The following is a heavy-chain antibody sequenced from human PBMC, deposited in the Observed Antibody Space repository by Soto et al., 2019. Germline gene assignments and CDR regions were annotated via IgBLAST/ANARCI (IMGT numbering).Heavy chain of an antibody. J-gene: IGHJ6*02. D-gene: IGHD2-2*01. V-gene: IGHV3-30*18. CDR1: GFTFRRYG. Sequence: GGSLRLSCAASGFTFRRYGMHWVRQAPGKGLEWVAVISYDGSNKYYADSVKGRFTISRDNSKNTMYMKMTSLRAEDTAVYYCAKVPTDCSSTSCYPGGMDVWGQGTTVTVSS. CDR3: AKVPTDCSSTSCYPGGMDV. CDR2: ISYDGSNK.